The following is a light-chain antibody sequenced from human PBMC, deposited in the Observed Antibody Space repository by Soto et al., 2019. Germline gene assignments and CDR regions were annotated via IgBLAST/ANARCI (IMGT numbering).Light chain of an antibody. V-gene: IGLV2-14*01. CDR1: SSDVGGYNY. Sequence: QSALTQPASVSGSPGQSITISCTGTSSDVGGYNYVSWYQQQSGKAPKLMIHEVSNRPSGFSNRFSGSKSGNTASLTISGLQDEDEADYYCSSYKSSSSYVFGIGTKVTVL. J-gene: IGLJ1*01. CDR2: EVS. CDR3: SSYKSSSSYV.